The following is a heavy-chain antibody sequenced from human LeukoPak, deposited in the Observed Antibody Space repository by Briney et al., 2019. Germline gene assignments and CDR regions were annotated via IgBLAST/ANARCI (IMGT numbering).Heavy chain of an antibody. Sequence: SETLSLTCALYGGSFSGYYWSWIRQPPGKGLEWIGEINHSGSTNYNPSLMSRVTISVDTSKNQFSLKLSSVTAADTAVYYCATGREDFDYWGQGTLVTVSS. CDR1: GGSFSGYY. J-gene: IGHJ4*02. D-gene: IGHD1-26*01. V-gene: IGHV4-34*01. CDR3: ATGREDFDY. CDR2: INHSGST.